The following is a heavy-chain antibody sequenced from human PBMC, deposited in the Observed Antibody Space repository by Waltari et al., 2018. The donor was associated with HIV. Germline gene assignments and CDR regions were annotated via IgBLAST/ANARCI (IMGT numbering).Heavy chain of an antibody. CDR1: GFTFSNYS. D-gene: IGHD3-10*01. Sequence: EVQLVESGGGLVKPGGSLRLSCVVSGFTFSNYSMNWVRQAQGGGLEWVSSISSNSNFRYYADSGKGRFTISRDNAKNSLYLQMNSLRAEDTAVYYCASGFWGQGTTVTVSS. J-gene: IGHJ6*02. V-gene: IGHV3-21*01. CDR2: ISSNSNFR. CDR3: ASGF.